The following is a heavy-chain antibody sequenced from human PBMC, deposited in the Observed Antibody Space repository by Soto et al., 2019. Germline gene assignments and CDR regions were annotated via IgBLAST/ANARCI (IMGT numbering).Heavy chain of an antibody. CDR1: GYTFTSFD. CDR2: MNPNSGNT. D-gene: IGHD3-10*01. J-gene: IGHJ5*02. V-gene: IGHV1-8*01. Sequence: ASVKVSCKASGYTFTSFDINWVRQATGQGLEWVGWMNPNSGNTGYAQKFQGRVTMTRNTSISTAYMELSSLRSEDTAVYHCARGPIYGSGRYLSAPWGQGTLVTVSS. CDR3: ARGPIYGSGRYLSAP.